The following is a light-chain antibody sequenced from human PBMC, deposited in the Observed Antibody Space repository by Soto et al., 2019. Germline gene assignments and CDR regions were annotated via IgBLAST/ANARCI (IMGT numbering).Light chain of an antibody. CDR2: DAS. J-gene: IGKJ4*01. CDR1: QSVSSY. CDR3: QQRSNWLT. V-gene: IGKV3-11*01. Sequence: EIVLTQSPATLSLSPGERATLSCRASQSVSSYLAWYQQKPGQAPRLLIYDASNRATGIPARFSGSGSGTVFYLTISSLEPEDFAVYYCQQRSNWLTFGGGTKVEIK.